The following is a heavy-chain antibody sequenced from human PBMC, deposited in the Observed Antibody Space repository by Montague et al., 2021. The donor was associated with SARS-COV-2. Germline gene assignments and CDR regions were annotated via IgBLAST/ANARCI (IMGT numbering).Heavy chain of an antibody. CDR2: IYYTGST. V-gene: IGHV4-59*01. CDR1: GGSISPYY. D-gene: IGHD1-26*01. CDR3: ARVGWELRVGDYYLDY. Sequence: SETLSLTRTVSGGSISPYYWSWIRQPPGKGLEWIGNIYYTGSTNYNSSLKSRLTISVDTSENQFSLKVTSVTPADTAVYYCARVGWELRVGDYYLDYWGQGTLVTVSS. J-gene: IGHJ4*02.